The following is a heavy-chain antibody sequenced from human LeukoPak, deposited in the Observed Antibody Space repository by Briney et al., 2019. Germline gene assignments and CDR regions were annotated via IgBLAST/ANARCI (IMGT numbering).Heavy chain of an antibody. J-gene: IGHJ6*03. V-gene: IGHV3-48*04. CDR2: ISSSSSTI. Sequence: GGSLRLSCAASGFTFSSYSMNWVRQAPGKGLEWVSYISSSSSTIYYADSVKGRFTISRDNAKNSLYLQMNSLRAEDTAVYYCARESTTGPYYYLDVWGKGTTVTVSS. D-gene: IGHD2/OR15-2a*01. CDR3: ARESTTGPYYYLDV. CDR1: GFTFSSYS.